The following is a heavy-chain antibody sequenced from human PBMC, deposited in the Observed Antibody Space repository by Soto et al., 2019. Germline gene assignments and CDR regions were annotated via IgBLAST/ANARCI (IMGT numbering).Heavy chain of an antibody. CDR2: ISYDGTKK. Sequence: QVQLVESGGGVVQPGRSLRLSCAASGFAFGSYGMHWVRQAPGKGLEWVAVISYDGTKKYYADFVKGRSTISRDNLKNTLYLEMTSLRPDDTAVYYCANGLGELSVFDYWGQGTLVTVSS. D-gene: IGHD3-16*02. V-gene: IGHV3-30*18. CDR1: GFAFGSYG. J-gene: IGHJ4*02. CDR3: ANGLGELSVFDY.